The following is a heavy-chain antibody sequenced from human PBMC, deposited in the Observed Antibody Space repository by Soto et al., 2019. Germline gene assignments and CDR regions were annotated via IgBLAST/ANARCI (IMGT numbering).Heavy chain of an antibody. CDR3: ARVGRGYYYDSSGSTPGGMDV. V-gene: IGHV1-69*13. D-gene: IGHD3-22*01. CDR2: IIPIFGTA. Sequence: GASVKVSCKASGGTFSSYAISWVRQAPGQGXEWMGGIIPIFGTANYAQKFQGRVTITADESTSTAYMELSSLRSEDTAVYYCARVGRGYYYDSSGSTPGGMDVWGQGTTVTVSS. J-gene: IGHJ6*02. CDR1: GGTFSSYA.